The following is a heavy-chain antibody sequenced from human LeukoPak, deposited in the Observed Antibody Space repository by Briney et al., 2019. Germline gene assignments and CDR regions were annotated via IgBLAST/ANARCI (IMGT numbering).Heavy chain of an antibody. J-gene: IGHJ6*03. Sequence: PSETLSLTCTVSGGSISDTDYYWAWIRQPPGKGLEWLGSIYYRGYTYDNTPLKSRVTMSVDTSKNTFSLNLSSVTAADTAVYYCARTYVDTVTVTDYYFYYHMDVWGHGTTVTVSS. CDR3: ARTYVDTVTVTDYYFYYHMDV. V-gene: IGHV4-39*01. CDR2: IYYRGYT. D-gene: IGHD5-18*01. CDR1: GGSISDTDYY.